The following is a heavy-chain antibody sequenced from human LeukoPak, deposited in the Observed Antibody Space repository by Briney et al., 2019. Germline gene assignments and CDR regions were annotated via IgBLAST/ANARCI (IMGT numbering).Heavy chain of an antibody. D-gene: IGHD3-10*01. CDR2: IGGSGTRT. J-gene: IGHJ4*02. V-gene: IGHV3-23*01. CDR3: AKYRGFGDSYDS. CDR1: GLAFSRND. Sequence: GGSLRLSCAASGLAFSRNDMSWVRQAPGKGLEWVSSIGGSGTRTYYADSVKGRFTISRDTSKNTLYLQMNSLRAEDAAVYYCAKYRGFGDSYDSWGQGTLVTVSS.